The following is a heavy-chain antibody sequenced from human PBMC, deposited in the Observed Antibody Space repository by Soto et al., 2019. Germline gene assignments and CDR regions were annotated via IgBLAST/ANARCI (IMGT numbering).Heavy chain of an antibody. CDR2: IWSDESKK. CDR3: ARVHGDRNQVDY. Sequence: QVQLVESGGGVVQPGRSLRLSCAASGFTFSSYGLHWVRQAPGKGLEWVAVIWSDESKKYYADSVKGRFTISRDNSKNTLFLQMNSLRAEDTAMYFCARVHGDRNQVDYWGQGTLVTVSS. CDR1: GFTFSSYG. J-gene: IGHJ4*02. D-gene: IGHD3-10*01. V-gene: IGHV3-33*01.